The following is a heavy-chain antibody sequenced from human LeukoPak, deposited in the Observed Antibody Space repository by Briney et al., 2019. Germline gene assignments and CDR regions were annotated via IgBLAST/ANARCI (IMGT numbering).Heavy chain of an antibody. CDR3: VRGRRGGPPLPYYYYYMDV. D-gene: IGHD3-10*01. V-gene: IGHV4-34*01. J-gene: IGHJ6*03. CDR2: ITHTGST. CDR1: GESFSGYC. Sequence: SETLSLACAVYGESFSGYCWSWIRQPPGKGLEWIGEITHTGSTNYNPSLKSRMTISVDTSKNQFSLKLTSVTAADTAVYYCVRGRRGGPPLPYYYYYMDVWGKGTTVTVSS.